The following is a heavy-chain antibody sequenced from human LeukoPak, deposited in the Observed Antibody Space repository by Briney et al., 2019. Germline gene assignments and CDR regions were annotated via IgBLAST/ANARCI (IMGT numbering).Heavy chain of an antibody. CDR1: GFTFSSYA. CDR3: ARVLTRSYYMDV. J-gene: IGHJ6*03. CDR2: INIDGSST. V-gene: IGHV3-74*01. Sequence: PGGSLRLSCAASGFTFSSYAMSWVRQAPGKGLVWVSRINIDGSSTSYADSVKGRFTISRDNAKNTLDLQMNSLRAEDTAVYYCARVLTRSYYMDVWGKGTTVTVSS. D-gene: IGHD3-9*01.